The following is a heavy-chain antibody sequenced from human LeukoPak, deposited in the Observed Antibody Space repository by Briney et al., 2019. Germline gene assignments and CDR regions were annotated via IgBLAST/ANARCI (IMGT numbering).Heavy chain of an antibody. CDR1: GFTFSSYG. CDR3: ARDRVPIVPDAFDI. J-gene: IGHJ3*02. Sequence: PGGSLRLSCAASGFTFSSYGMHWVRQAPGKGLEWVAVIWYDGSNKYYADSVKGRFTISRDNSKNTLYLQMNSLRAEDTAVYYCARDRVPIVPDAFDIWGQGTMVTVSS. D-gene: IGHD2/OR15-2a*01. CDR2: IWYDGSNK. V-gene: IGHV3-33*01.